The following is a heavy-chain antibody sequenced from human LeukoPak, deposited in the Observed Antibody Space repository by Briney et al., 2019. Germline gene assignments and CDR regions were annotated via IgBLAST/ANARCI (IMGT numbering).Heavy chain of an antibody. CDR2: ISSSSSHI. CDR1: GFTFSSYS. D-gene: IGHD3-10*01. V-gene: IGHV3-21*01. Sequence: GGSLRLSCAASGFTFSSYSMNWVRQAPGKGLEWVSSISSSSSHIYYADSVKGRFTISRDNAKNSLYLQMNSLRAEDTAVYYCARDGPHYGWGPEDFDYWGQGTLVTVSS. J-gene: IGHJ4*02. CDR3: ARDGPHYGWGPEDFDY.